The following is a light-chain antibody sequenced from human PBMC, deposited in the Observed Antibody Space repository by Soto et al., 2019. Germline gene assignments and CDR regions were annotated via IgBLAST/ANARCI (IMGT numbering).Light chain of an antibody. J-gene: IGLJ3*02. Sequence: QSALTQPASVSGSPGQSIPIPCTGTSSEIGRYNLVTWYQQHPGQAPKLLMYEVNKRPSAVSNRFSDSKSGSTASLTISGLQHEDEADYYFCLYAGGGTWVFVGGTKLTVL. CDR1: SSEIGRYNL. CDR3: CLYAGGGTWV. CDR2: EVN. V-gene: IGLV2-23*02.